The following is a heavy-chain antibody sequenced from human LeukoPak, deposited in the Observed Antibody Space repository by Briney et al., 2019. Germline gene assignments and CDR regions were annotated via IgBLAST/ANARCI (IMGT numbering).Heavy chain of an antibody. J-gene: IGHJ5*02. CDR1: GGSISSGGYY. Sequence: SQTLSLTCTVSGGSISSGGYYWRWIRQHPGKGLEWIGYIYYSGSTYYNPSLKSRVTISVGTSKNQFSLKLSSVTAADTAVYYCARETELVYSSGWYWFDPWGQGTLVTVSS. V-gene: IGHV4-31*03. CDR2: IYYSGST. D-gene: IGHD6-19*01. CDR3: ARETELVYSSGWYWFDP.